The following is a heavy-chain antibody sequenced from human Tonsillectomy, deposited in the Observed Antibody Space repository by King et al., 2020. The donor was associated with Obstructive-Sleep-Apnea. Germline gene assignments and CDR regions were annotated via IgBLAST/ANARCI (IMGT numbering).Heavy chain of an antibody. D-gene: IGHD5-24*01. CDR2: IYYTGST. V-gene: IGHV4-61*08. J-gene: IGHJ4*02. Sequence: QVQLQESGPGLVKPSETLSLTCTVSDGSVSSGVYYWNWIRQPPGKGLEWIGYIYYTGSTNYNPSFKSRVTMSVDTSKNQFSLKLNSVTAADTAIYYCARALGDGYNFIAPDFWGQGTLVTVSS. CDR1: DGSVSSGVYY. CDR3: ARALGDGYNFIAPDF.